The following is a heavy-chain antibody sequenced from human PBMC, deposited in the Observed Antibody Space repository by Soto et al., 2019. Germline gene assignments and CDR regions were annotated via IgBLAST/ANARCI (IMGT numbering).Heavy chain of an antibody. CDR2: INPNSGGT. CDR3: VRDSPIYSNYPYYYGMDV. Sequence: ASVKVSCKASGYTFTGYYMHWVRQAPGQGLEWMGWINPNSGGTNYAQKFQGWVTMTRDTSISRAYMELSRLRSEDTAVYYCVRDSPIYSNYPYYYGMDVWGQGTTVTVSS. J-gene: IGHJ6*02. CDR1: GYTFTGYY. D-gene: IGHD4-4*01. V-gene: IGHV1-2*04.